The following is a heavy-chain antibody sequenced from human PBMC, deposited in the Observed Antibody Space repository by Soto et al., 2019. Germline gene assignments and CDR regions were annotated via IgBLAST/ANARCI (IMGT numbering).Heavy chain of an antibody. Sequence: SVKVSCKASGGTFSSYAISWVRKAPGQGLEWMGGIIPIFGTANYAQKFQGRVTITADESTSTANMELSSLRSEDAAVYYCARDSPTYSSGYYWYCDYQRQETLVAISS. CDR1: GGTFSSYA. D-gene: IGHD3-22*01. J-gene: IGHJ4*01. CDR3: ARDSPTYSSGYYWYCDY. CDR2: IIPIFGTA. V-gene: IGHV1-69*13.